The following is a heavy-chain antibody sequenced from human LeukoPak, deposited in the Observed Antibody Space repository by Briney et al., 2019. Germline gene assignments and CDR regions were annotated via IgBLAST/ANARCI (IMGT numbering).Heavy chain of an antibody. Sequence: SVKVSCKASGFTSTTSTMQWVRQARGQRLEWIGWIVVGSGDTNYAEKFQERVTITRDMSTSTVYMELSSLRSDDTAVYYCAADQPRYPDAFDIWGQGAMVTVSS. CDR1: GFTSTTST. J-gene: IGHJ3*02. CDR3: AADQPRYPDAFDI. CDR2: IVVGSGDT. D-gene: IGHD1-1*01. V-gene: IGHV1-58*02.